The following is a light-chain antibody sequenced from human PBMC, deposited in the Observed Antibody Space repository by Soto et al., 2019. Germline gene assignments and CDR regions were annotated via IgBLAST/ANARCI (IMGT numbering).Light chain of an antibody. V-gene: IGLV1-40*01. CDR1: RANLGAGYG. CDR2: GNT. J-gene: IGLJ2*01. Sequence: QSVLTQPPSVSGAPGQRVTIPCTGSRANLGAGYGVHWYQQLPGTAPKLLIAGNTNRPSGVPDRFSASKSGTSASLTISGLQAEDEADYYCQSYDTSLSAVVFGGGTKLTVL. CDR3: QSYDTSLSAVV.